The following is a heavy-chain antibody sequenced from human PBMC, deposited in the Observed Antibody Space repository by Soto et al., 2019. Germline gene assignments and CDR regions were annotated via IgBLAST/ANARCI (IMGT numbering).Heavy chain of an antibody. V-gene: IGHV3-23*01. J-gene: IGHJ3*01. D-gene: IGHD3-10*01. CDR3: AKEPRGWFGGDDEFDC. Sequence: PGWSLIVSCAASGFTFSSYAMSWVRQAPGKGLEWVSAISGGAGSTYYADSVKGRFTISRDNSKNTLYLQMNSLRAEDTAVYYCAKEPRGWFGGDDEFDCWCQGIMVTV. CDR1: GFTFSSYA. CDR2: ISGGAGST.